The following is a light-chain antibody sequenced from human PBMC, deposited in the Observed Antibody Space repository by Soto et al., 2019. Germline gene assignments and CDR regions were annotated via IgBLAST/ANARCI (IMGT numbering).Light chain of an antibody. CDR2: EAS. CDR1: LSISNS. CDR3: QHYNSYSVA. Sequence: EIVLTQSPATLYLSPGERATLSCRASLSISNSLAWYQQKPGQAPRLLIYEASNRATGIPARFSGSGSGTDFTLTISSLQPDDFATYYCQHYNSYSVAFGPGTKVDIK. J-gene: IGKJ1*01. V-gene: IGKV3-11*01.